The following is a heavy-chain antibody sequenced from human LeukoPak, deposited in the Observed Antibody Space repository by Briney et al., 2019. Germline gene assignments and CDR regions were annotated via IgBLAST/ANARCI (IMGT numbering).Heavy chain of an antibody. V-gene: IGHV4-4*02. D-gene: IGHD3-22*01. CDR1: GGYISSFYW. J-gene: IGHJ4*02. CDR3: ARMVYDTSGYYPSFDY. Sequence: SETLSLTCAVSGGYISSFYWWSWVRQPPGKGLEWIGEIYHSGTTNSNPSLKSRVAISVDKSNNQFSLRLSSVTAADTAVYYCARMVYDTSGYYPSFDYWGQGTLVTVSS. CDR2: IYHSGTT.